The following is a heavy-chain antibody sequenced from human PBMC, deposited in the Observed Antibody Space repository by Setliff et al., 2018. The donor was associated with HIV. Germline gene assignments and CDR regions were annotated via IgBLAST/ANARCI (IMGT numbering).Heavy chain of an antibody. CDR1: GGSFTNYY. Sequence: SETLSLTCVVYGGSFTNYYWSWIRQPPGKGLECIGEINHGGSTKYNPSFKSRLAMSVDTSKQQFSLKLNSVTAADTAVYYCARHYDSSGPNYRYYYMDVWGKGTTVTVSS. V-gene: IGHV4-34*01. J-gene: IGHJ6*03. D-gene: IGHD3-22*01. CDR2: INHGGST. CDR3: ARHYDSSGPNYRYYYMDV.